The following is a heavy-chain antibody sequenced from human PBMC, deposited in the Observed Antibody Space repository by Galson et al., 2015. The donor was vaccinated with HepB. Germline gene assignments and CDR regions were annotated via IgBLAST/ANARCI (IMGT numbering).Heavy chain of an antibody. V-gene: IGHV1-18*04. D-gene: IGHD2-8*01. Sequence: QSGAEVKKPGASVKVSCKASGYTFTSYGISWVRQAPGQGLEWMGWISAYNGNTNYAQKLQGRVTMTTDTSTSTAYMELRSLRSDDTAVYYCARYDIVLMVYASAFDIWGQGTMVTVSS. J-gene: IGHJ3*02. CDR3: ARYDIVLMVYASAFDI. CDR1: GYTFTSYG. CDR2: ISAYNGNT.